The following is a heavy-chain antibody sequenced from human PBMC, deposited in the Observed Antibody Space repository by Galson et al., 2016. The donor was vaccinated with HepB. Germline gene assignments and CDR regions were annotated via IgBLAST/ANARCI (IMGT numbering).Heavy chain of an antibody. Sequence: SLRLSCAVSGFTFSSYWMSWVRQGPGKGLEWVSAISGSDGSTYYADSVKGRFTISRGNSKNTLYLQMNSLRAEDTAVYYCAKGQQLAYFDYWGQGTLVTVSS. D-gene: IGHD6-13*01. CDR2: ISGSDGST. V-gene: IGHV3-23*01. CDR3: AKGQQLAYFDY. J-gene: IGHJ4*02. CDR1: GFTFSSYW.